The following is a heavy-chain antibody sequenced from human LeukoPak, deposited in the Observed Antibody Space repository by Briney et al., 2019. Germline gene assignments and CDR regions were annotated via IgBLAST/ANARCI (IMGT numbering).Heavy chain of an antibody. V-gene: IGHV3-23*01. J-gene: IGHJ4*02. Sequence: RAGGSLRLSCAAPGFTFSSYGMSWVRQAPGKGLEWVSAISGSGGSTYYADSVKGRFTISRDNSKNTLYLQMNSLRAEDTAVYYCAKGWYLDYWGQGTLVTVSS. CDR3: AKGWYLDY. CDR2: ISGSGGST. CDR1: GFTFSSYG. D-gene: IGHD2-15*01.